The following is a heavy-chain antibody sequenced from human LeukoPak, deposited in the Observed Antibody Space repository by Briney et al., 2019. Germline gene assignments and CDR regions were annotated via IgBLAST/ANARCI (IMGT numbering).Heavy chain of an antibody. Sequence: GGSLRLSCAASGFSVSGDYMNWVRQAPRKGLEWVSVIYGGINTYYADSVKGRFTIPRDNSKNTVYLQMNSLRVDDTAVYYCARGSYDWGQGTLVTVSS. CDR3: ARGSYD. CDR1: GFSVSGDY. J-gene: IGHJ4*02. D-gene: IGHD5-12*01. V-gene: IGHV3-53*01. CDR2: IYGGINT.